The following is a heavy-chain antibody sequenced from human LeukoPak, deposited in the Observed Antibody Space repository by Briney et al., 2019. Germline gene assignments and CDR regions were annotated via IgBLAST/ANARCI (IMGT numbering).Heavy chain of an antibody. J-gene: IGHJ3*02. V-gene: IGHV4-28*05. CDR2: IYYSGSI. Sequence: SETLSLTCAVSGYSISSSNYWAWIRQPPGKGLEWIGHIYYSGSIYYNPSLKSRVTMSVDTSKTQFSLKLSSVTAVNTAVYYCARKATTGPTKAAFDIWGQGTMVTVSS. CDR3: ARKATTGPTKAAFDI. D-gene: IGHD4-17*01. CDR1: GYSISSSNY.